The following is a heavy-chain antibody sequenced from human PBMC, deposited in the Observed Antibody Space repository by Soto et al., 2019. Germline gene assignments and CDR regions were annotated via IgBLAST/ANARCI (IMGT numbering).Heavy chain of an antibody. CDR3: ARESGGATATLDYYYFYMDV. CDR2: IYPNSGVT. V-gene: IGHV1-2*04. J-gene: IGHJ6*03. Sequence: QVQLVQSGAEVKKPGASVTVSCRASGDTFTGYYMHWVRQAPGQGLEWMGWIYPNSGVTKYAQKFQGWVTMTRDTSIRTVYMELSRLRSDDTAVYYCARESGGATATLDYYYFYMDVWGTGTTVTVSS. CDR1: GDTFTGYY. D-gene: IGHD5-12*01.